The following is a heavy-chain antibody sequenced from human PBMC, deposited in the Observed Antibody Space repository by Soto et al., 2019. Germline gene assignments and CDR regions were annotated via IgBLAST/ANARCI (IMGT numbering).Heavy chain of an antibody. V-gene: IGHV3-30-3*01. D-gene: IGHD2-2*01. Sequence: GGSLRLSCAASGFTFSSYAMHWVRQAPGKGLEWVAVISYDGSNKYYADSVKGRFTISRDNSKNTLYLQMNSLRAEDTAVYYCARDVCTSCQYGPRYYYYGMDVWGQGTTVTVS. J-gene: IGHJ6*02. CDR3: ARDVCTSCQYGPRYYYYGMDV. CDR2: ISYDGSNK. CDR1: GFTFSSYA.